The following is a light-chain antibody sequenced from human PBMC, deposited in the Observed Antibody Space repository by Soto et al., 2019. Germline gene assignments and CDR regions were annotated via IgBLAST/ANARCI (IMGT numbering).Light chain of an antibody. V-gene: IGKV3-15*01. CDR1: QSVSSN. CDR2: GAF. CDR3: QQTRSYPST. Sequence: EIVMTQSPATLSVSPGERATLSCRASQSVSSNLAWYHQKPGQAPRLLIYGAFTRATGIPARFSGSGSGTKFTLTISSLQSEDFATYYCQQTRSYPSTFGGGTKVDIK. J-gene: IGKJ4*01.